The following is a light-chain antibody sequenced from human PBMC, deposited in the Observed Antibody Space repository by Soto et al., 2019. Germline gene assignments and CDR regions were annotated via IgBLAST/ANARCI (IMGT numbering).Light chain of an antibody. CDR1: SSDVGSYNL. Sequence: QYALTQPASVSGSPGQSSTISCTGTSSDVGSYNLVSWYQQHPGKAPKLMIYEVSKRPSGVSNRFSGSKSGNTASLTISGLQAEDEADYYCCSYAGSNWVFGGGTKLTVL. CDR2: EVS. J-gene: IGLJ3*02. CDR3: CSYAGSNWV. V-gene: IGLV2-23*02.